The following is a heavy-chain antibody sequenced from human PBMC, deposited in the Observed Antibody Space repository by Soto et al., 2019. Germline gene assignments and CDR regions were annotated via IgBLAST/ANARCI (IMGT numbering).Heavy chain of an antibody. Sequence: ASVKVSCKASGYTFTSYSMHWVRQAPGQRLEWMGWINAGNGNTKYSQKFQGRVTITRDTSASTAYMELSSLRSEDTAVYYCARERYSSSSGRNWFDPWGQGTLVTVSS. D-gene: IGHD6-6*01. J-gene: IGHJ5*02. CDR2: INAGNGNT. CDR3: ARERYSSSSGRNWFDP. V-gene: IGHV1-3*01. CDR1: GYTFTSYS.